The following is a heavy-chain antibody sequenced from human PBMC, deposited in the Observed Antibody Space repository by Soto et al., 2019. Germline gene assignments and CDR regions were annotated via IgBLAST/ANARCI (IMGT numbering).Heavy chain of an antibody. CDR2: ISAYKGNT. CDR1: GYTFTTYG. J-gene: IGHJ6*02. D-gene: IGHD4-17*01. V-gene: IGHV1-18*01. Sequence: QVQLVQSGAEVKKPGASVKVSCKASGYTFTTYGISWVRQAPGQGLEGMGCISAYKGNTNYAQKLQGRVTMTTDTSTHTAYMELRSLRSDDTAVYYCARSSYGDQENDYYYYGMDVWGQGTTVTVSS. CDR3: ARSSYGDQENDYYYYGMDV.